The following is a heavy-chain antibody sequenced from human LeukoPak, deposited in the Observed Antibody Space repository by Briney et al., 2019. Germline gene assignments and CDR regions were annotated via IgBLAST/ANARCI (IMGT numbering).Heavy chain of an antibody. CDR2: INHSGST. CDR1: GGSFSGYY. V-gene: IGHV4-34*01. D-gene: IGHD2-8*01. CDR3: ARGRTSPGVN. Sequence: PSETLSLTCAVYGGSFSGYYWSWIRQPPGKGLEWIGEINHSGSTNYNPSLKSRVTIPVDTSKNQFSLKLSSVTAADTAVYYCARGRTSPGVNWGQGTLVTVSS. J-gene: IGHJ4*02.